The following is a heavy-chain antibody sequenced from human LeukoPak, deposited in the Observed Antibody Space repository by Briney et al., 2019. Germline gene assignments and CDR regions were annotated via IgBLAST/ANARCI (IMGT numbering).Heavy chain of an antibody. J-gene: IGHJ3*02. CDR1: GFTVSSNY. Sequence: GGSLRRSCAASGFTVSSNYMSWVRQAPGKGLEWVSVIYSGGSTYYADSVKGRFTISRDNSKNTLYLQMNSLRAEDTAVYYCARVGDGYNFDAFDIWGQGTMVTVSS. CDR2: IYSGGST. CDR3: ARVGDGYNFDAFDI. D-gene: IGHD5-24*01. V-gene: IGHV3-66*01.